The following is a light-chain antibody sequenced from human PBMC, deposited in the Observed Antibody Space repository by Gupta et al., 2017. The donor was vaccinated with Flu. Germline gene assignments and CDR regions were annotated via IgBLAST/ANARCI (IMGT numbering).Light chain of an antibody. Sequence: YELTPLPSLSVSPGQTARITRSGEPLPEEYVYWYQQKPGQAPVLVIYKDRDRPPGIPDRFSGSNSGTTVTLTISGVQAEDEAEYYCQSADRRGTYWVFGGGTKLTVL. CDR2: KDR. V-gene: IGLV3-25*02. J-gene: IGLJ3*02. CDR1: PLPEEY. CDR3: QSADRRGTYWV.